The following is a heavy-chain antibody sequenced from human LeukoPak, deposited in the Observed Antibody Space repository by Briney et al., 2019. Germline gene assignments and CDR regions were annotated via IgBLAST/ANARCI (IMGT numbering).Heavy chain of an antibody. J-gene: IGHJ5*02. V-gene: IGHV4-59*01. CDR3: ARALRSGYSSSSRGCWFDP. CDR1: GGSISSYY. D-gene: IGHD6-13*01. Sequence: SETLSLTCTVSGGSISSYYWSWIRQPPGKGLEWIGYIYYSGSTNYNPSLKSRVTISVDTSKNQFSLKLSSVTAADTAVYYCARALRSGYSSSSRGCWFDPWGQGTLVTVSS. CDR2: IYYSGST.